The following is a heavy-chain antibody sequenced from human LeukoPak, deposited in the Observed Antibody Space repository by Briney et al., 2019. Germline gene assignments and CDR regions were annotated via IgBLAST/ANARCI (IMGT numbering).Heavy chain of an antibody. V-gene: IGHV3-48*03. CDR3: ARNQDYGVYNSVGAFDI. Sequence: PGGSLRLSCAASGFTFSSYEMNWVRQAPGKGLEWVSYISSSGSTIYYADSVKGRFTVSRDNSKNTLYLQMNSLRAEDTAVYYCARNQDYGVYNSVGAFDIWGQGTMVTVSS. J-gene: IGHJ3*02. CDR1: GFTFSSYE. D-gene: IGHD4-17*01. CDR2: ISSSGSTI.